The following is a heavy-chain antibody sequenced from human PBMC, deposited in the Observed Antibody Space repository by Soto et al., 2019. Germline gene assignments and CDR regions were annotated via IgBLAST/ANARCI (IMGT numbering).Heavy chain of an antibody. V-gene: IGHV1-46*01. CDR2: LNPSGGGQ. CDR1: GYTYTSYY. Sequence: GAAVKVSCKACGYTYTSYYIHWVRQAPGQGLRWMGTLNPSGGGQFYAQQFQGRVTITRDTSTSTVYMELSSLRPEVSAVYYSETGEKIHLAGQFSFFYIWG. J-gene: IGHJ3*02. CDR3: ETGEKIHLAGQFSFFYI. D-gene: IGHD6-19*01.